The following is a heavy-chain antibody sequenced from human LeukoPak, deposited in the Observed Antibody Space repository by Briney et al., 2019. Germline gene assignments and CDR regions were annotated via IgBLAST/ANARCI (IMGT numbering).Heavy chain of an antibody. J-gene: IGHJ4*02. V-gene: IGHV4-39*01. D-gene: IGHD3-10*01. CDR1: GGSISSSSYY. CDR3: ASLNRGLIDY. CDR2: IYYSGST. Sequence: SGTLSLTCTVSGGSISSSSYYWGWIRQPPGKGLEWIGSIYYSGSTYYDPSLKSRVTISVDTSKNQFSLKLSSVTAAYTAVYYCASLNRGLIDYWGQGTLVTVSS.